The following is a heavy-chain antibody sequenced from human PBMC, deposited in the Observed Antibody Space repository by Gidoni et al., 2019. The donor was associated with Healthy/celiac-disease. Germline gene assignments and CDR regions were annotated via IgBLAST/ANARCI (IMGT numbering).Heavy chain of an antibody. CDR3: AREYLAVGYCMAV. CDR1: GGTFSSYA. V-gene: IGHV1-69*01. CDR2: IIPIFGTA. J-gene: IGHJ6*02. Sequence: QVQLVQSGAEGKKPGSSVKVSCKASGGTFSSYAISWVRQAPGQGLEGMGGIIPIFGTANYAQKFQGTVTITADESTSTASMELSSLRSEDTAVYSCAREYLAVGYCMAVWGQGTTVTVSS. D-gene: IGHD6-19*01.